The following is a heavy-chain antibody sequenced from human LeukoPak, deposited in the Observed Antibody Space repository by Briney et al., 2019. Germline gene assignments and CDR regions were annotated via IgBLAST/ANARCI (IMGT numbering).Heavy chain of an antibody. V-gene: IGHV3-7*01. J-gene: IGHJ4*02. CDR1: GFTFSSNW. Sequence: GRSLRLSCAASGFTFSSNWMSWVRQAPGKGLEWVANIKQEGSEKYYVDSVKGRFSISRDNAKNSLYLQMNSLRAEDTAVYYCARGGSRYDNWGQGTLVTVSS. D-gene: IGHD3-22*01. CDR3: ARGGSRYDN. CDR2: IKQEGSEK.